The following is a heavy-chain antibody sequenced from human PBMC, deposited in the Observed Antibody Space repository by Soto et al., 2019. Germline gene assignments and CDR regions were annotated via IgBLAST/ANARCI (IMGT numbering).Heavy chain of an antibody. CDR3: SRDVGRITMVRGVTGGYDY. CDR2: INAGNGNT. CDR1: GYTFTSYA. Sequence: QVQLVQSGAEVKKPGASVKVSCKASGYTFTSYAMHWVRQAPGQRLEWMGWINAGNGNTKYSQKFQGRVTITRDTSASTAYWELSGLRSEDTAVYYWSRDVGRITMVRGVTGGYDYWGQGTLVTVSS. J-gene: IGHJ4*02. D-gene: IGHD3-10*01. V-gene: IGHV1-3*01.